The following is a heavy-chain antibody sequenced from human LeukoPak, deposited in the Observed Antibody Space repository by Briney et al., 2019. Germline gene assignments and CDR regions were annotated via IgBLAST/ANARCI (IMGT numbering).Heavy chain of an antibody. CDR2: IRYDGSNK. Sequence: GGSLRLSCAASGFTFSSYGMHWVRQAPGKGLEWVAFIRYDGSNKQYADSVKGRFTISRDNSKNTLYLQMNSLRAEDTDLYYCAKEYSGSMYYFDYWGQGTLVTVSS. V-gene: IGHV3-30*02. D-gene: IGHD1-26*01. J-gene: IGHJ4*02. CDR1: GFTFSSYG. CDR3: AKEYSGSMYYFDY.